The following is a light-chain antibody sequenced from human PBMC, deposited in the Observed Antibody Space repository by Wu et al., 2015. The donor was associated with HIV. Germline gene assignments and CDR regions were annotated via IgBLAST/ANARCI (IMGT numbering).Light chain of an antibody. CDR2: AAS. CDR3: QQGSNFPPT. CDR1: QSISSY. J-gene: IGKJ1*01. Sequence: DIQMTQSPSSLSASVGDRVTITCRASQSISSYLNWYQQKPGKAPKLLTYAASSLQSGVPSRFRGSGSGTEFTLTISKIQIDDFGMYYCQQGSNFPPTFGQGTNV. V-gene: IGKV1-39*01.